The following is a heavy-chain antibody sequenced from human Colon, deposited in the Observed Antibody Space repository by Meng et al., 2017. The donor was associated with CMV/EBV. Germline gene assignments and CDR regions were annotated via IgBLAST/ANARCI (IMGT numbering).Heavy chain of an antibody. Sequence: GESLKISCAASGFTFSSYAMSWVRQAAGKGLEWVSVIYSGGSTFYADSVKGRFTISRDNSKNTVYLQMNHLRVEDTAVYYCARDGWLNYAYGMDVWGQGTPFPVSS. J-gene: IGHJ6*02. V-gene: IGHV3-66*02. CDR1: GFTFSSYA. CDR2: IYSGGST. D-gene: IGHD6-19*01. CDR3: ARDGWLNYAYGMDV.